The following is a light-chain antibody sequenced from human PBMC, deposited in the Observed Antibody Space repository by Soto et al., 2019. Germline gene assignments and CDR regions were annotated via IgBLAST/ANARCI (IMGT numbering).Light chain of an antibody. CDR3: QQYDNWPWT. CDR1: QSISDT. CDR2: SAS. V-gene: IGKV3-15*01. Sequence: EIVKRESPATLSVSPGGRATLSCRASQSISDTLAWYQQKPGQAPRLLIYSASRRATGFPARFSGSGSGTDFTLTISSLQSEDFAVYYCQQYDNWPWTFGQGTKVDI. J-gene: IGKJ1*01.